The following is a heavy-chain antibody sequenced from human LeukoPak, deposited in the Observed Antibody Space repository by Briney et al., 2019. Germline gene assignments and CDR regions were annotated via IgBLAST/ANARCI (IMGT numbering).Heavy chain of an antibody. CDR1: GFTFSSYE. CDR3: ARLRNYYDSSPYFDY. CDR2: ISSSGSTI. D-gene: IGHD3-22*01. Sequence: GGSLRLSCAASGFTFSSYEMNWVRQAPGKGLEWVSYISSSGSTIYYADSVKGRFTISRDNAKNSLYLQMNSLRAEDTAVYYCARLRNYYDSSPYFDYWGQGTLVTVSS. V-gene: IGHV3-48*03. J-gene: IGHJ4*02.